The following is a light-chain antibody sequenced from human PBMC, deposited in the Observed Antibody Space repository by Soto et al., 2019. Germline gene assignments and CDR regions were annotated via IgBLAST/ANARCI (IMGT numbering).Light chain of an antibody. CDR1: SSDVGYYNV. V-gene: IGLV2-23*01. CDR3: CSYADSSTYV. J-gene: IGLJ1*01. Sequence: QSALTQPASVSGSPGQSITISCTGTSSDVGYYNVVSWYQQHPGKAPKLMIYEGSKRPSGVSNRFSGSKSGNTASLTISGLQAEDEADYYCCSYADSSTYVFGTVKKVTVL. CDR2: EGS.